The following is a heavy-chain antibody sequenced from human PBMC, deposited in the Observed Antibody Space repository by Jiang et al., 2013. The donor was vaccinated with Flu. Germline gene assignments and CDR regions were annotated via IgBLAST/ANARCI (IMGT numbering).Heavy chain of an antibody. D-gene: IGHD1-1*01. V-gene: IGHV1-46*01. Sequence: QGRVTMTRDTSTSTVYMELSSLRSEDAAVYYCARVSNWNDFVYWGQGTLVTVSS. J-gene: IGHJ4*02. CDR3: ARVSNWNDFVY.